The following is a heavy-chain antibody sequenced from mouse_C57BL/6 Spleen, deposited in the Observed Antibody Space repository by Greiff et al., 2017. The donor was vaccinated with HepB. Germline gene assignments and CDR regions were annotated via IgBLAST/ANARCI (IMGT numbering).Heavy chain of an antibody. CDR2: INPNYGTT. J-gene: IGHJ3*01. CDR3: AREGLLVGWFAY. Sequence: VQLQQSVPWLFQSLSSLKICCNAPVYSFPDYNMYSVKHSNGKSLEWIGVINPNYGTTSYNQTFKGKATLTVDQSSSTAYMQLNSLTSEESAVYYCAREGLLVGWFAYWAQGTLVIISP. D-gene: IGHD1-1*01. V-gene: IGHV1-39*01. CDR1: VYSFPDYN.